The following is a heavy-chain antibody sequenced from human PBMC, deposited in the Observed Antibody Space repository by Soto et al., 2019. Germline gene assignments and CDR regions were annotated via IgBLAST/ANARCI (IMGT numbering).Heavy chain of an antibody. CDR2: INPNSGGT. J-gene: IGHJ4*02. CDR3: ARSPFGKCGGSCYDY. CDR1: GYTFTGNY. Sequence: SVKLSCKDSGYTFTGNYMHWVRQAPEQGLEWMGWINPNSGGTNYAQKFQGWVTMTRDTSISTAYMELSRLRSDDTAVYYCARSPFGKCGGSCYDYWGQGTLVTVSS. V-gene: IGHV1-2*04. D-gene: IGHD2-15*01.